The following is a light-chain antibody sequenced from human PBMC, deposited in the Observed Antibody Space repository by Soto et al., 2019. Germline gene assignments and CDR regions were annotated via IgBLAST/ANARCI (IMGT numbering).Light chain of an antibody. V-gene: IGLV2-11*01. CDR3: SSYTSSRAYV. Sequence: QSALTQPRSVSGSPGQSVTISCTGSSGDVGRYEYVSWYQQHPGKVPKLIIYDVSERPAGVPDRFSGSKSGNTASLTISGLQAEDEADCYCSSYTSSRAYVFGIGTKVTVL. CDR2: DVS. CDR1: SGDVGRYEY. J-gene: IGLJ1*01.